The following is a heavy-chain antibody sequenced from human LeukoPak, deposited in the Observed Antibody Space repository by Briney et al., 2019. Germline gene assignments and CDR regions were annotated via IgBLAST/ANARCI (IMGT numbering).Heavy chain of an antibody. J-gene: IGHJ3*02. CDR1: GYTLTSYD. V-gene: IGHV1-2*02. CDR3: ASDIVVVPAAIADDAFDI. CDR2: INPNSGGT. D-gene: IGHD2-2*01. Sequence: ASVKVSCKASGYTLTSYDINWVRQAPGQGLEWMGWINPNSGGTNYAQKFQGRVTMTRDTSISTAYMELSRLRSDDTAVYYCASDIVVVPAAIADDAFDIWGQGTMVTVSS.